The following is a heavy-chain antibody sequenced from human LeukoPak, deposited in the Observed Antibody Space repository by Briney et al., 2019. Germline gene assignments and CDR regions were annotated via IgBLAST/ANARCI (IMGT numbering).Heavy chain of an antibody. D-gene: IGHD3-22*01. CDR2: ISGSGGST. J-gene: IGHJ4*02. CDR1: GFTFSSYA. CDR3: AKDPSYYDSSGYYWNYFDY. V-gene: IGHV3-23*01. Sequence: QPGGSLRLSCAASGFTFSSYAMSWVRQAPGKRLEWVSAISGSGGSTYYADSVKGRFTISRDNSKNTLYLQMNSLRAEDTAVYYCAKDPSYYDSSGYYWNYFDYWGQGTLVTVSS.